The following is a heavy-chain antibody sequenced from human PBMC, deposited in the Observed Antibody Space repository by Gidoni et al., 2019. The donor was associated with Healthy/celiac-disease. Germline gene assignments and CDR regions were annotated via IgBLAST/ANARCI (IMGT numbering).Heavy chain of an antibody. CDR3: AKDPVRQWLGDFDY. J-gene: IGHJ4*02. CDR1: GFTFSSYA. Sequence: EVQLLEAGGGLVQPGGSLRLSCAASGFTFSSYAMSWVRQAPGKGLEWVSSISGSGGSTYYADSVKVRFTISRYTSKNTLYLQMNSLRAEDTAVYYCAKDPVRQWLGDFDYWGQGTLVTVSS. V-gene: IGHV3-23*01. CDR2: ISGSGGST. D-gene: IGHD6-19*01.